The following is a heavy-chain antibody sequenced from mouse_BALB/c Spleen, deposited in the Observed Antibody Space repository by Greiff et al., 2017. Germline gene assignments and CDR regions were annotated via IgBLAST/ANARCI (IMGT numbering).Heavy chain of an antibody. CDR3: ARYDYYGSSLYWYFDV. J-gene: IGHJ1*01. V-gene: IGHV1-18*01. D-gene: IGHD1-1*01. CDR1: GYTFTDYN. Sequence: EVQLQQSGPELVKPGASVKIPCKASGYTFTDYNMDWVKQSHGKSLEWIGDINPNNGGTIYNQKFKGKATLTVDKSSSTAYMELRSLTSEDTAVYYCARYDYYGSSLYWYFDVWGAGTTVTVSS. CDR2: INPNNGGT.